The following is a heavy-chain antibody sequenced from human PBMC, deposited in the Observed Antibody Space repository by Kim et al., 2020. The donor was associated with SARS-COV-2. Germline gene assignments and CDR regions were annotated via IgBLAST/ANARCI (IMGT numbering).Heavy chain of an antibody. CDR3: ARDRYDSSGYYID. CDR2: IKQDGSEK. Sequence: GGSLRLSCAASGFIFSSYWMSWVRQAPGKGLEWVANIKQDGSEKYYVGSVKGRFTISRDNAKNSLYLQMNSLRAEDTAVYYCARDRYDSSGYYIDWGQGTLVTVSS. J-gene: IGHJ4*02. CDR1: GFIFSSYW. D-gene: IGHD3-22*01. V-gene: IGHV3-7*01.